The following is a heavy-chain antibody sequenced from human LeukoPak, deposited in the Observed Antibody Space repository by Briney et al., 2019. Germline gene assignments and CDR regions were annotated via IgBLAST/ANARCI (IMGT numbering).Heavy chain of an antibody. Sequence: GGSPRLSCAASGFTFTSYGMSWVRQAPGKGLEWVSAISGSGGSTYYADSVKGRFTISRDNSKNTLYLQMNSLRAEDTAVYYCAKGGPGVAVAYYYMDVWGKGTTVTISS. D-gene: IGHD6-19*01. CDR1: GFTFTSYG. CDR2: ISGSGGST. V-gene: IGHV3-23*01. J-gene: IGHJ6*03. CDR3: AKGGPGVAVAYYYMDV.